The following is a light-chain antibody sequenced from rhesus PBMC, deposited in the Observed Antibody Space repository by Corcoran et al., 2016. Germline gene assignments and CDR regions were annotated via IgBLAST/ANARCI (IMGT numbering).Light chain of an antibody. Sequence: EIVMTQSPATLSLSPGERATLSCRASQPITNFVAWYQQKPKKSPRLLIYGASSRASGIPDRFSGSGSGTDCSLTISSLETEDFAVYYCQQFNEWPLTFGGGTKVEIK. J-gene: IGKJ4*01. CDR1: QPITNF. CDR3: QQFNEWPLT. CDR2: GAS. V-gene: IGKV3S9*01.